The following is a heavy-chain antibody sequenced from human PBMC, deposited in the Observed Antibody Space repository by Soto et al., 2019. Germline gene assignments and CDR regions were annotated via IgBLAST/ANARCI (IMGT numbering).Heavy chain of an antibody. J-gene: IGHJ4*02. V-gene: IGHV1-18*04. Sequence: QVQLVQSGGELRKPGASVKVSCKASGYTFTSNSISWVRQAPGQGLERMGWISTNNGNTKFAQKFQGTVTLTTDTSPSTAYMALTSLTSYAPAVYYCARGGGYAVDYWGQGTLVTVSS. CDR3: ARGGGYAVDY. D-gene: IGHD5-12*01. CDR1: GYTFTSNS. CDR2: ISTNNGNT.